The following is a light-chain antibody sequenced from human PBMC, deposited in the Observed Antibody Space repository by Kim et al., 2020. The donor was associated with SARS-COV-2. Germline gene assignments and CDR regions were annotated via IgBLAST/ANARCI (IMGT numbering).Light chain of an antibody. Sequence: DIQMTQSPSSLSASVGDRVTITCRASESISRYLNWYQRKPGKAPNVLIYGASSLQSGVPSRFSGSGSGRDFSLTINSLQPEDFATYYCQQSYSTPVTFGQGTKLEI. CDR3: QQSYSTPVT. CDR1: ESISRY. CDR2: GAS. J-gene: IGKJ2*01. V-gene: IGKV1-39*01.